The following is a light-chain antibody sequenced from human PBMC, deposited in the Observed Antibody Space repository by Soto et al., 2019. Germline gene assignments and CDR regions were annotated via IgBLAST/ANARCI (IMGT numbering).Light chain of an antibody. J-gene: IGKJ4*01. Sequence: DVQMTHAPSSLSASVGDRVTITCRARQGISNYLAWYQQQPGKVPKLLIYAASILQSGVPSRFSGSGSGTDFTLTISSLQPEDVATYYCQKYNSSPRTFGGGTKVEIK. V-gene: IGKV1-27*01. CDR1: QGISNY. CDR2: AAS. CDR3: QKYNSSPRT.